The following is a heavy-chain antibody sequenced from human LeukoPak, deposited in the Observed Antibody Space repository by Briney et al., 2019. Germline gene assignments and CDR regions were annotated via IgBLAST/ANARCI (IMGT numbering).Heavy chain of an antibody. CDR3: ARDTLNGPFVISLDY. D-gene: IGHD3-9*01. CDR1: GFSFSSYP. Sequence: GGSLRLSCAASGFSFSSYPMNWVRQAPGKGLEWVSHISSDGNTEYYVDAPRGRFTMSRDNAKNSLFLQINSLRAEDTAVYYCARDTLNGPFVISLDYWGQGALVAVS. V-gene: IGHV3-48*03. CDR2: ISSDGNTE. J-gene: IGHJ4*02.